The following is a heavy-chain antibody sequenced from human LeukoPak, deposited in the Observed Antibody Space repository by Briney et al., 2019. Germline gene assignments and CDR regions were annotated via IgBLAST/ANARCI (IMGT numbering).Heavy chain of an antibody. Sequence: SETLSLTCTVSGGSISSYYWGWIRQPPGKGLEWIGSIYYSGSTYYNPSLKSRVTISVDTSKNQFSLKLSSVTAADTAVYYCARQSGIAAAADYWGQGTLVTVSS. CDR1: GGSISSYY. V-gene: IGHV4-39*01. CDR2: IYYSGST. J-gene: IGHJ4*02. D-gene: IGHD6-13*01. CDR3: ARQSGIAAAADY.